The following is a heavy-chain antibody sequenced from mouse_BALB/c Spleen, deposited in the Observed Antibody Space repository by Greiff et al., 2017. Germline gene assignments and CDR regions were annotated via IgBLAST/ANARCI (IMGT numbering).Heavy chain of an antibody. CDR3: ATYGNYEGY. CDR1: GFNIKDYY. J-gene: IGHJ2*01. CDR2: IDPENGNT. Sequence: LVESGAELVRPGALVKLSCKASGFNIKDYYMHWVKQRPEQGLEWIGWIDPENGNTIYDPKFQGKASITADTSSNTAYLQLSSLTSEDTAVYYCATYGNYEGYWGQGTTLTVSS. V-gene: IGHV14-1*02. D-gene: IGHD2-10*02.